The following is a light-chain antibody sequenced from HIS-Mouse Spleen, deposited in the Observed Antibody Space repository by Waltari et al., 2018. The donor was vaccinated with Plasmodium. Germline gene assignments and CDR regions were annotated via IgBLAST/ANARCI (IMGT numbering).Light chain of an antibody. J-gene: IGLJ3*02. CDR1: SPTIGRNY. CDR2: RNN. Sequence: QSVLTQPPSASGTPGQRVTISCSGSSPTIGRNYVYWYQQLPGTAPKLLIYRNNQRPSGVPDRFSGSKSGTSASLAISGLRSEDEADYYCAAWDDSLSGRVFGGGTKLTVL. CDR3: AAWDDSLSGRV. V-gene: IGLV1-47*01.